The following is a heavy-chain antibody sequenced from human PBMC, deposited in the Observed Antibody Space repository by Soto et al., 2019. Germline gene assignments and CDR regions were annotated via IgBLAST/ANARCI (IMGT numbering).Heavy chain of an antibody. CDR2: IKEDGSEK. V-gene: IGHV3-7*04. CDR1: GFSFGSYW. J-gene: IGHJ3*01. D-gene: IGHD3-10*01. Sequence: PGGSLRLSCATSGFSFGSYWMTWIRQAPGKGLEWVANIKEDGSEKNYVDSVKGRFTISRDNAKNALYVQMNSLRAEDTAVYYCAGDTSPVDYVAGIYYDALYVWGPGTMVTVS. CDR3: AGDTSPVDYVAGIYYDALYV.